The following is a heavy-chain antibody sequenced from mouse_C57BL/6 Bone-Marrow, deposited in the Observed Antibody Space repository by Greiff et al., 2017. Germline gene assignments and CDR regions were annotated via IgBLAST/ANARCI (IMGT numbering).Heavy chain of an antibody. CDR1: GYTFTSYW. J-gene: IGHJ3*01. Sequence: QVQLKQPGAELVKPGASVKLSCTASGYTFTSYWMHWVKQRPGQGLEWIGMIHPNSGSTNYNEKFKSKATLTVDKSSSTAYMQLSSLTSEDSAVYYCARGRMGTTAFAYWGQGTLVTVS. V-gene: IGHV1-64*01. D-gene: IGHD2-14*01. CDR2: IHPNSGST. CDR3: ARGRMGTTAFAY.